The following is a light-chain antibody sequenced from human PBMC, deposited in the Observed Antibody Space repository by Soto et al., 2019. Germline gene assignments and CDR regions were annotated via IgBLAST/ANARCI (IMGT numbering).Light chain of an antibody. CDR1: QGISSW. J-gene: IGKJ1*01. V-gene: IGKV1-5*01. CDR3: QQYNTYSPERT. Sequence: DIQMTQSPSTLSGSVGDRVTITCRASQGISSWLAWYQQKPGKAPKLLIYDASSLESGVPSRFSGSGSGTEFTLTISSLQPDDFATYYCQQYNTYSPERTFGQGTKVDIK. CDR2: DAS.